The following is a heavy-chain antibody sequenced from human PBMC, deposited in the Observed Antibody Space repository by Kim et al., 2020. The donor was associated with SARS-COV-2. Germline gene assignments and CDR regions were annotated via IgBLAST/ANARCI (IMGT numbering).Heavy chain of an antibody. CDR3: ARDRWGSGYIFDY. Sequence: SETLSLTCTVSGGSISSGGYYWSWIRQHPGKGLEWIGYIYYSGSTYYNPSLKSRVTISVDTSKNQFSLKLSSVTAADTAVYYCARDRWGSGYIFDYWGQGTLVTVSS. CDR1: GGSISSGGYY. D-gene: IGHD3-22*01. CDR2: IYYSGST. V-gene: IGHV4-31*03. J-gene: IGHJ4*02.